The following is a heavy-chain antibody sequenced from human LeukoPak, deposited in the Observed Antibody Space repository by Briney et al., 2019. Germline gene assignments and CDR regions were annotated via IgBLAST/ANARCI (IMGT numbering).Heavy chain of an antibody. CDR1: GYTFTGYY. V-gene: IGHV1-2*02. J-gene: IGHJ6*03. CDR3: ARVFNGYSYGYGYYYMDV. CDR2: INPNSGDT. Sequence: ASVKVSCKASGYTFTGYYLHWVRQAPGQGLEWMGWINPNSGDTNYGQKFQGRVTMTRDTSISTVYMELSRLRSDDTAVYYCARVFNGYSYGYGYYYMDVWGKGTTVTVSS. D-gene: IGHD5-18*01.